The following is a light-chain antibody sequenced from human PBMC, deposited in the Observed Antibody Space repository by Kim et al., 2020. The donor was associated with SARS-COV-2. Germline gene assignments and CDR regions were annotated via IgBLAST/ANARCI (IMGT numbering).Light chain of an antibody. CDR1: QSIGTR. CDR3: QQSFSTPWLS. V-gene: IGKV1-39*01. J-gene: IGKJ4*01. Sequence: SVGDRINIACRASQSIGTRLNWYQQRPGKAPKLLIYAASTLQSGVPSRFSGAGSGTDFTLTISSLQPDDFATYYCQQSFSTPWLSFGGGTKVDIK. CDR2: AAS.